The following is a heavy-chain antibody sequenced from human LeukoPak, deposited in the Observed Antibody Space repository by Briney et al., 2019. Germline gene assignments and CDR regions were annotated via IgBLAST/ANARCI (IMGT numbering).Heavy chain of an antibody. Sequence: SETLSLTCTVSGGSISSGSYYWGWIRQPPGKGLEWIGTIYYSGSTYYNPSLKSRVTISVDTSKNQFSLKLSSVTAADTAVYYCARARAGMAVAGLLDYWGQGTLVTVSS. V-gene: IGHV4-39*07. CDR3: ARARAGMAVAGLLDY. CDR2: IYYSGST. CDR1: GGSISSGSYY. D-gene: IGHD6-19*01. J-gene: IGHJ4*02.